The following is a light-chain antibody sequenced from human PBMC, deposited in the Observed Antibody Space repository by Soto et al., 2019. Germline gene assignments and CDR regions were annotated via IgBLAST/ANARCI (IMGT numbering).Light chain of an antibody. CDR2: GAS. Sequence: VMPQSPATLSVPPGERATLSCRASQSVSTNFAWYQQRPGQAPRLLFYGASIRATAVPARFTASGSGTEFTLTISSLRSEDFAVYYCQQYSTWPQTFGQGTKVDIK. CDR1: QSVSTN. CDR3: QQYSTWPQT. V-gene: IGKV3-15*01. J-gene: IGKJ1*01.